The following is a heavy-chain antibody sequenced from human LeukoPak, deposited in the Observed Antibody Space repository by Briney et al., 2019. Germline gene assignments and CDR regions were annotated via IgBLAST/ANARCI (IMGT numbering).Heavy chain of an antibody. CDR3: AREGTNKNAGTPYFDY. J-gene: IGHJ4*02. Sequence: PGGSLRLSCAASGFTVSINYMSWVRHAPGEGLEWVSVIYSGGSTDYADSVKGRFTISRDNTKNTLYLQMNSLRAEDTAVYYCAREGTNKNAGTPYFDYWGQGTLVTVSS. CDR1: GFTVSINY. D-gene: IGHD6-13*01. CDR2: IYSGGST. V-gene: IGHV3-66*01.